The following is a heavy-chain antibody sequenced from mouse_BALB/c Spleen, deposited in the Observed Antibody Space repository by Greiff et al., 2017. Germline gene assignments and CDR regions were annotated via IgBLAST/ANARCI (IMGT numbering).Heavy chain of an antibody. CDR3: ARHDDYDGLLYYCAMDY. CDR1: GFTFSSYT. V-gene: IGHV5-12-2*01. Sequence: EVKLVESGGGLVQPGGSLKLSCAASGFTFSSYTMSWVRQTPEKRLEWVAYISNGGGSTYYPDTVKGRFTISRDNAKNTLYLQMSSLKSEDTAMYYCARHDDYDGLLYYCAMDYWGQGTSVTVSS. D-gene: IGHD2-4*01. CDR2: ISNGGGST. J-gene: IGHJ4*01.